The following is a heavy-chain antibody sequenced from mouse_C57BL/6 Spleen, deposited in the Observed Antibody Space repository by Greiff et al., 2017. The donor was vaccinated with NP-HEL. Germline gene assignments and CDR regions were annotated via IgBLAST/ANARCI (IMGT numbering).Heavy chain of an antibody. CDR1: GYSITSGYY. CDR2: ISYDGSN. CDR3: AREDGYYWYFDV. J-gene: IGHJ1*03. Sequence: VQLQQSGPGLVKPSQSLSLTCSVTGYSITSGYYWNWIRQFPGNKLEWMGYISYDGSNNYNPSLKNRISITRDTSKNQFFLKLNSVTTEDTATYYCAREDGYYWYFDVWGTGTTVTVSS. D-gene: IGHD2-3*01. V-gene: IGHV3-6*01.